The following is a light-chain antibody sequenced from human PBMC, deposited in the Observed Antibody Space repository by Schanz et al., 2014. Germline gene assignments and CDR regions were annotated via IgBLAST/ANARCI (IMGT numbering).Light chain of an antibody. CDR1: SSDVGSYKF. CDR2: EGS. Sequence: QSALTQPASVSGSPGQSITISCTGTSSDVGSYKFVSWYQQHPGKAPKLMIYEGSKRPSGVPDRFSGSKSGNTASLTISGLQAEDEADYYCCSYAGSYTSFGGGTKLTVL. J-gene: IGLJ2*01. CDR3: CSYAGSYTS. V-gene: IGLV2-14*02.